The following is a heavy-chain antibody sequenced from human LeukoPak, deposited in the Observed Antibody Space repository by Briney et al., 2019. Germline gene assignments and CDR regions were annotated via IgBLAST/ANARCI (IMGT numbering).Heavy chain of an antibody. CDR3: ATSVVVPVVFDP. Sequence: ASVKVSCKASGYTFTGYYMHWVRQAPGQGLEWMGWINPNSGGTNYSQKFQGRVTITRDTSISTAYMELSRLRSEDTAVYYVATSVVVPVVFDPWGQGTLVTVSS. D-gene: IGHD2-2*01. V-gene: IGHV1-2*02. CDR2: INPNSGGT. J-gene: IGHJ5*02. CDR1: GYTFTGYY.